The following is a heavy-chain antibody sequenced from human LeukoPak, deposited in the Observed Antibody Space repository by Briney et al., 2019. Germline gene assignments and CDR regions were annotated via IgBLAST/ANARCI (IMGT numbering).Heavy chain of an antibody. V-gene: IGHV3-48*04. CDR1: GFIFSHHG. Sequence: GGSLRLSCATSGFIFSHHGMNWVRQAPGKGLEWVSGIRVDAVTTYYADSVKGRFTISRDNAKNSLYLQMNSLRAEDTAVYYCARRRDSGSLQHFDYWGQGTLVTVSS. D-gene: IGHD1-26*01. CDR3: ARRRDSGSLQHFDY. J-gene: IGHJ4*02. CDR2: IRVDAVTT.